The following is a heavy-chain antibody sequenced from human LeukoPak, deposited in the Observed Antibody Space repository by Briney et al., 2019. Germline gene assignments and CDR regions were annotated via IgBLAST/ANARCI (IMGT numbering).Heavy chain of an antibody. V-gene: IGHV3-53*01. D-gene: IGHD2-2*01. CDR3: ARGCSSTSCYGFDY. J-gene: IGHJ4*02. CDR1: GFTVSSKY. CDR2: IYSGGST. Sequence: GGSLRLSCAASGFTVSSKYMSWVRQAPGKGLEWVSVIYSGGSTYYADSVKGRFTISRDNSKNTLHLQMNSLRAEDTAVYYCARGCSSTSCYGFDYWGQGTLVTVSS.